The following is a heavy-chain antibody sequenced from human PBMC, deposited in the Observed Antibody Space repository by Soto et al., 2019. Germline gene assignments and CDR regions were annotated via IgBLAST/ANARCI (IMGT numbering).Heavy chain of an antibody. V-gene: IGHV1-2*04. D-gene: IGHD2-2*01. J-gene: IGHJ4*02. Sequence: ASLKVSCKASGYTFTGYYMHWVRQAPGQGLEWMGWINPNSGGTNYAQNFQGWVTMTRDTSISTAYMELSRLRSDDTAVYYCARTHCSSTRCYVGSWDYWGQGTLVTVSS. CDR2: INPNSGGT. CDR3: ARTHCSSTRCYVGSWDY. CDR1: GYTFTGYY.